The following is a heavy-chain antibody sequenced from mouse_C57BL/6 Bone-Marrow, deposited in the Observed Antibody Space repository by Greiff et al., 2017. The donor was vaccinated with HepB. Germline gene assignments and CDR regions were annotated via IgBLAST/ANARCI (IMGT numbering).Heavy chain of an antibody. CDR1: GFTFSSYA. CDR2: ISDGGSYT. J-gene: IGHJ2*01. Sequence: EVQGVESGGGLVKPGGSLKLSCAASGFTFSSYAMSWVRQTPEKRLEWVATISDGGSYTYYPDNVKGRFTISRDNAKNNLYLQMSHLKSEDTAMYYCARRTAQVPFDYWGQGTTLTVSS. V-gene: IGHV5-4*03. D-gene: IGHD3-2*02. CDR3: ARRTAQVPFDY.